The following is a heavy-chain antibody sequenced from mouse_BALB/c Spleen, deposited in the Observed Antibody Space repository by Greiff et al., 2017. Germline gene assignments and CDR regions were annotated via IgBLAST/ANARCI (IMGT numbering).Heavy chain of an antibody. D-gene: IGHD1-1*01. V-gene: IGHV2-2*02. J-gene: IGHJ3*01. Sequence: VKVVESGPGLVQPSQSLSITCTVSGFSLTSYGVHWVRQSPGKGLEWLGVIWSGGSTDYNAAFISRLSISKDNSKSQVFFKMNSLQANDTAIYYCAPYGGAYWGQGTLVTVSA. CDR3: APYGGAY. CDR2: IWSGGST. CDR1: GFSLTSYG.